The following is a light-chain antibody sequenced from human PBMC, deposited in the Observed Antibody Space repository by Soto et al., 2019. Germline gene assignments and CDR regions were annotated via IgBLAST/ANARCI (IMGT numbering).Light chain of an antibody. CDR2: DTS. J-gene: IGLJ1*01. Sequence: QAVVTQEPSLTVSPGGTVTLTCGSSTGAVTSGHYPYWFPQKPGQAPRTLIYDTSNKHSWTPARFSGSLLGGKAALTLSGAQPEDEAEYYCLLSYSGARANVFGTGTKVTVL. V-gene: IGLV7-46*01. CDR1: TGAVTSGHY. CDR3: LLSYSGARANV.